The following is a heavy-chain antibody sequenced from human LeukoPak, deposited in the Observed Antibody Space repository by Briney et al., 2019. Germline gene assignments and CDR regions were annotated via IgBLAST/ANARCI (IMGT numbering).Heavy chain of an antibody. CDR1: GGSISSSSYH. Sequence: SETLSLTCTVSGGSISSSSYHWGWIRQPPGKGLEWIGSIYYSGSTYYNPSLKSRVTISVDTSKNQLSLKLSSVTAADTAVYYCARQRDGSGSYFENWGQGTLVTVSS. D-gene: IGHD3-10*01. CDR3: ARQRDGSGSYFEN. CDR2: IYYSGST. V-gene: IGHV4-39*01. J-gene: IGHJ4*02.